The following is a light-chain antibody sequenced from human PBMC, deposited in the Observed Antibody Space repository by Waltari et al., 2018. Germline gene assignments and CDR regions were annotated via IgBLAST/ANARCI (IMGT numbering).Light chain of an antibody. Sequence: ILLTQFPGTLSLSPGETAPFSCRASQSVFSSYIGWYQQKPGQAPRLLIYGASNRPTDIPDRFSGSGSGTDFTLTISSLQAEDVAVYYCQQYYSTCQFGQGTKVEIK. V-gene: IGKV3-20*01. CDR3: QQYYSTCQ. J-gene: IGKJ1*01. CDR2: GAS. CDR1: QSVFSSY.